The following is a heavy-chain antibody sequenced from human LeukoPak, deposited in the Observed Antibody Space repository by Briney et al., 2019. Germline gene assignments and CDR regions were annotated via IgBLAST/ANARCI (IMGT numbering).Heavy chain of an antibody. CDR3: AKSLSTVPRTGIDY. D-gene: IGHD4-17*01. CDR2: ISGSGGDT. J-gene: IGHJ4*02. V-gene: IGHV3-23*01. CDR1: GFTLSSYA. Sequence: QPGGSLRLSCAASGFTLSSYAMSWVRQAPGKGLEWLSSISGSGGDTYYADSVKGRFTVSRDNSKNTLYLQMISLRAEDTAVYYCAKSLSTVPRTGIDYWGQGTLVTVSS.